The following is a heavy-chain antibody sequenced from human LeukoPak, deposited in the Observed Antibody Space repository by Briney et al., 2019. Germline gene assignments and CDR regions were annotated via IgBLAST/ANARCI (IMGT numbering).Heavy chain of an antibody. V-gene: IGHV3-23*01. Sequence: GGSLRLSCAASGITFNNNAMSWVRQAPGKGLEWVSSISGSGVTTYYVGSVKGRFTVSRDNSQSTLYLQMNSLRAEDTAVYYCAKDEGGYSSSSNTQEYNWFDPWGQGTLVTVSS. CDR1: GITFNNNA. CDR2: ISGSGVTT. CDR3: AKDEGGYSSSSNTQEYNWFDP. D-gene: IGHD6-6*01. J-gene: IGHJ5*02.